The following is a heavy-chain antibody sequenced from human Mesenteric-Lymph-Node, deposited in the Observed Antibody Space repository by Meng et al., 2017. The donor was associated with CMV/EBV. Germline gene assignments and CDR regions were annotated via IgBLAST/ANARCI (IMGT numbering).Heavy chain of an antibody. J-gene: IGHJ4*02. D-gene: IGHD3-16*01. CDR2: LHAAGDT. V-gene: IGHV3-53*05. Sequence: GESLKISCAASGFSVNIHYMGWVRQAPGKGLEWVSLLHAAGDTYYVDSVKGRFTISRDNSENMLYLQMNNLRVEDTAVYYCARVGFEAGLWRRVDWGQGTLVTVSS. CDR1: GFSVNIHY. CDR3: ARVGFEAGLWRRVD.